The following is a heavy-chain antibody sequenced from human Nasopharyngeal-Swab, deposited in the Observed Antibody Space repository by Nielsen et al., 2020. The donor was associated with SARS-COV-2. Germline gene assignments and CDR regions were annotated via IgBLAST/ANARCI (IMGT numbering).Heavy chain of an antibody. J-gene: IGHJ6*02. D-gene: IGHD3-3*01. CDR1: GGTFSGFF. V-gene: IGHV4-34*01. Sequence: SETLSLTCDVNGGTFSGFFWSWVRLPPGKGQEWIGAVNHIGRADYNPSLKSRVTISVDTSKNQLSLKLTSVTAADTAVYYCARDIFGVVSYFDYGLDVWGQGTTVTVSS. CDR3: ARDIFGVVSYFDYGLDV. CDR2: VNHIGRA.